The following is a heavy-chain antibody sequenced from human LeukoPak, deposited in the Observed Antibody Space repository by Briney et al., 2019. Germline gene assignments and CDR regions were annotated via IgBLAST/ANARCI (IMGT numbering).Heavy chain of an antibody. J-gene: IGHJ4*02. Sequence: GGSLRLSCAASGFTFSSYAMHWVRQAPGKGLEWVAVISYDGSNKYYADSVKGRFTISRDNSKNTLYLQMNSLRAEDTAVYYCARDERVMATILDYWGQGTLVTVSS. CDR1: GFTFSSYA. D-gene: IGHD5-24*01. CDR3: ARDERVMATILDY. CDR2: ISYDGSNK. V-gene: IGHV3-30-3*01.